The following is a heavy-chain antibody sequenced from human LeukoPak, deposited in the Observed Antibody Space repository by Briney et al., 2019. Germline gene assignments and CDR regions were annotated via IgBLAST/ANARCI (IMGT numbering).Heavy chain of an antibody. CDR1: GFTFDDYA. D-gene: IGHD3-22*01. V-gene: IGHV3-9*01. J-gene: IGHJ4*02. Sequence: GGSLRLSCAASGFTFDDYAMHWVRQAPGKGLEWVSGISWNSGSIGYADSVKGRFTISRGNAKNSLYLQMDSLRPEDTALYYCAKVDDSSGYGYDYWGQGTLVTVSS. CDR2: ISWNSGSI. CDR3: AKVDDSSGYGYDY.